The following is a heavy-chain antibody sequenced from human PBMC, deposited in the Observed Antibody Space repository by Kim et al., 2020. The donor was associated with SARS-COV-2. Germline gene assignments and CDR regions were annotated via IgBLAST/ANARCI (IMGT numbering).Heavy chain of an antibody. V-gene: IGHV4-39*01. J-gene: IGHJ4*02. CDR2: VYHSGST. D-gene: IGHD3-22*01. CDR3: ARLPHDSSGYVDS. Sequence: SETLSLTCTVSGGSISSSFNYWVWIRQPPGKGLEWIGSVYHSGSTYDSPSLKSRVTVSVDTSKNEFYLKVTSVTAADTAVYFCARLPHDSSGYVDSWGPGILVTVSS. CDR1: GGSISSSFNY.